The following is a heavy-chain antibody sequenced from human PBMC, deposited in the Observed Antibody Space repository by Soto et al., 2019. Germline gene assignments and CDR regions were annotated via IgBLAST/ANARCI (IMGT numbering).Heavy chain of an antibody. V-gene: IGHV4-59*01. CDR3: ARCIAAAGTYYYYYYMDV. J-gene: IGHJ6*03. CDR1: GGSISSYY. CDR2: IYYSGST. Sequence: SETLSLTCTVSGGSISSYYWSWIRQPPGKGLEWIGYIYYSGSTNYNPSLKSRVTISVDTSKNQFSLKLSSVTAADTAVYYCARCIAAAGTYYYYYYMDVSGKGTTVTVSS. D-gene: IGHD6-13*01.